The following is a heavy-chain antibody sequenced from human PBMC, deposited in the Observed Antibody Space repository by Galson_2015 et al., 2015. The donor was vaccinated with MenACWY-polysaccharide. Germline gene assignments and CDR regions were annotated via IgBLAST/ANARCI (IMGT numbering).Heavy chain of an antibody. CDR1: GESFSNYY. V-gene: IGHV4-34*01. J-gene: IGHJ6*02. CDR2: IDFRGRT. Sequence: LTCAVYGESFSNYYWNWIRQAPGKGLEWIGEIDFRGRTRYNPSLKSRVTISVDTSKNQFSLHVRSVTAADTAVYFCARPGYCSSTICTGYMDVWGQGTTVTVS. D-gene: IGHD2-2*01. CDR3: ARPGYCSSTICTGYMDV.